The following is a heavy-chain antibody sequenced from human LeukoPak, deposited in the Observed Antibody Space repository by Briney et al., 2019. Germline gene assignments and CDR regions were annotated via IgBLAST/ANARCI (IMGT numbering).Heavy chain of an antibody. CDR3: ARAIRGSGWQRHYYGMDV. Sequence: ASVKVSCKVSGYTLTELSMHWVRQAPGKGLEWMGGFDPEDGETIYAQKFQGRVTMTEDTSTDTAYMELSSLRSEDTAVYYCARAIRGSGWQRHYYGMDVWGQGTTVTVSS. CDR1: GYTLTELS. CDR2: FDPEDGET. J-gene: IGHJ6*02. D-gene: IGHD6-19*01. V-gene: IGHV1-24*01.